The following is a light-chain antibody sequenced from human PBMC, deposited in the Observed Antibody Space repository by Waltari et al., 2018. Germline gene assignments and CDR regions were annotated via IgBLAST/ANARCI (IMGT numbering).Light chain of an antibody. J-gene: IGLJ2*01. Sequence: QSVLTQPPSASGTPGQRVTSSCSGSSSNIGSNTVNWYQQLPGTAPKLPIYSNNRRPSGVPDRVSGSESGTSASLAISGLQSEDEADYCCAAWDDSLNGVVFGGGTKLTVL. CDR3: AAWDDSLNGVV. CDR1: SSNIGSNT. CDR2: SNN. V-gene: IGLV1-44*01.